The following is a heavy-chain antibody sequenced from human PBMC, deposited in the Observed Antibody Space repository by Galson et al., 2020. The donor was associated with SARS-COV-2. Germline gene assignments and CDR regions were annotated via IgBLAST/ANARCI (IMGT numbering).Heavy chain of an antibody. CDR2: IYYSGST. V-gene: IGHV4-59*08. CDR3: ASGYYDSSGYYATFDY. Sequence: SQTLSLTCTVSGGSISSYYWSWIRQPPGKGLEWIGYIYYSGSTNYNPSLKSRVTISVDTSKNQFSLKLSSVTAADTAVYYCASGYYDSSGYYATFDYWGQGTLVTVSS. CDR1: GGSISSYY. D-gene: IGHD3-22*01. J-gene: IGHJ4*02.